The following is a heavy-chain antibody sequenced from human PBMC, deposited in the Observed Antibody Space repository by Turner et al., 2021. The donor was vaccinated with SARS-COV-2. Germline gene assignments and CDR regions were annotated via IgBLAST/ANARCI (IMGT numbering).Heavy chain of an antibody. CDR2: INPKDGGT. D-gene: IGHD2-15*01. CDR3: AKLSTS. J-gene: IGHJ2*01. Sequence: QVQLVPSGAEVNKPGASVKVSCKTSGYTFTDSYIHWVRQPPGQGRESMGWINPKDGGTSYAEKYRGRLTMTSDTSSSTVYMELSSLRSDDTAIYYCAKLSTSWGRGTRVTVSA. V-gene: IGHV1-2*02. CDR1: GYTFTDSY.